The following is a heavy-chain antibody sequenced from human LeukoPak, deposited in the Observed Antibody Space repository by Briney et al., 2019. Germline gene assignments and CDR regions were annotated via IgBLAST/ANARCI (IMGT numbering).Heavy chain of an antibody. CDR1: GFTFNSYA. V-gene: IGHV3-23*01. CDR2: ISGSGGST. Sequence: GGSLILSCAASGFTFNSYAMYWVRQAPGKGLEWVSTISGSGGSTYYADSVKGRFTISRDNSKNTLYLQMNSLRAEDTAVYYCAKEVYIFNYFDYWGQGTLVTVSS. J-gene: IGHJ4*02. CDR3: AKEVYIFNYFDY.